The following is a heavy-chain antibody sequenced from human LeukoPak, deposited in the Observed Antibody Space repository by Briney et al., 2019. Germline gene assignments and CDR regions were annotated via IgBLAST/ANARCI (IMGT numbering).Heavy chain of an antibody. Sequence: GRSLRLSCAASGFTFSSYAMHWVRQAPGKGLEWVAVISYDGSNKYYADSVKGRFTISRDNSKNTLYLQMNSLRAEDTAVYYCARGARMIVVVINTGVCDYWGQGTLVTVSS. J-gene: IGHJ4*02. CDR3: ARGARMIVVVINTGVCDY. V-gene: IGHV3-30*04. CDR1: GFTFSSYA. D-gene: IGHD3-22*01. CDR2: ISYDGSNK.